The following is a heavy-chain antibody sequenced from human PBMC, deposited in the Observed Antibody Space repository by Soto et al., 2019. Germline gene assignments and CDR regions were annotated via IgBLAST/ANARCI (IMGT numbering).Heavy chain of an antibody. V-gene: IGHV1-18*01. D-gene: IGHD3-22*01. Sequence: RASVKVSCKASGYTFTSYGISWVRQAPGQGLEWMGWISAYNGNTNYAQKLQGRVTMTTDTSTSTAYMELRSLRSDDTAVYYCAREYTYYDSSGYYFNWFDPWGQGTLVTVSS. J-gene: IGHJ5*02. CDR3: AREYTYYDSSGYYFNWFDP. CDR1: GYTFTSYG. CDR2: ISAYNGNT.